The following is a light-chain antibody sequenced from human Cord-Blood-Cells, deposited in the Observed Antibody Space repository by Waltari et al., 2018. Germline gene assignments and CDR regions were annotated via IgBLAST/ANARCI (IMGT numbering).Light chain of an antibody. CDR3: QQRSNWPPLT. CDR1: QSVSSY. J-gene: IGKJ4*01. Sequence: EIVLTQSPATLSLSPGESAPPSCRASQSVSSYLAWYQQKPGQAPRLLIYDASNRATGIPARFSGSGSGTDFTLTISSLEPEDFAVYYCQQRSNWPPLTFGGGTKVEIK. V-gene: IGKV3-11*01. CDR2: DAS.